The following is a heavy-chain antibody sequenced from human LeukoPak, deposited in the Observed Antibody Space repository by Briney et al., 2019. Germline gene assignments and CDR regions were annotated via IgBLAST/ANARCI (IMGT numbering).Heavy chain of an antibody. Sequence: ASVKVSCKASGYTFTGCYMHWVRQAPGQGLEWMGWINPNSGGTNYAQKFQGRVTMTRDTSISTAYMELSRLRSDDTAVYYCAVAAAGVPEGGYWGQGTLVTVSS. CDR3: AVAAAGVPEGGY. CDR2: INPNSGGT. CDR1: GYTFTGCY. V-gene: IGHV1-2*02. D-gene: IGHD6-13*01. J-gene: IGHJ4*02.